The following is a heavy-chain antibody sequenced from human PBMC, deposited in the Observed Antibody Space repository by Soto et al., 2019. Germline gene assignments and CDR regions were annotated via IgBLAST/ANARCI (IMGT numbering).Heavy chain of an antibody. D-gene: IGHD1-20*01. J-gene: IGHJ6*02. CDR3: ARDPITVIYGMDV. Sequence: GALVKVSCKASGYTFSSYYMHWGRQAPGQGLEWMGIINPSGGSTSYAQKFQGRVTMTRDTSTSTVCMELSSLRSEDTAVYYCARDPITVIYGMDVWGQGTTVTVSS. CDR1: GYTFSSYY. V-gene: IGHV1-46*01. CDR2: INPSGGST.